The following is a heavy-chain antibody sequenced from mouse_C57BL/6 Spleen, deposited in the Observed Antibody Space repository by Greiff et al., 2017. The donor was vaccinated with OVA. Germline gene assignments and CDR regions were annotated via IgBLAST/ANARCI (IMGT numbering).Heavy chain of an antibody. CDR3: ARAGIRSYYYAMDY. J-gene: IGHJ4*01. CDR1: GYSITSGYY. CDR2: ISYDGSN. Sequence: DVKLVESGPGLVKPSQSLSLTCSVTGYSITSGYYWNWIRQFPGNKLEWMGYISYDGSNNYNPSLKNRISITRDTSKNQFFLKLNSVTTEDTATYYCARAGIRSYYYAMDYWGQGTSVTVSS. V-gene: IGHV3-6*01.